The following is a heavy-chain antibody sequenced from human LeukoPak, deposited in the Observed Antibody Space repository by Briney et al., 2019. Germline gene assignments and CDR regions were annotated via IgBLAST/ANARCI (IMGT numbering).Heavy chain of an antibody. Sequence: KSGPTLVKPTQTLTLTCTFSGFSLSTSGVGVGWIRQPPGKALEWLALIYWNDDKRYSPSLKSRLTITKDTSKNQVVLTMTNMDPADTATYYCAHRQALDYGGNPQFDYWGQGTLVTVSS. CDR1: GFSLSTSGVG. D-gene: IGHD4-23*01. J-gene: IGHJ4*02. CDR2: IYWNDDK. V-gene: IGHV2-5*01. CDR3: AHRQALDYGGNPQFDY.